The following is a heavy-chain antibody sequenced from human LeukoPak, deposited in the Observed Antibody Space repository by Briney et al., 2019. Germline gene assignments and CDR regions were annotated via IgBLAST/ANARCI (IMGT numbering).Heavy chain of an antibody. Sequence: SETLSLTCAVYGGSFSGYYWSWVRQPPGKGLEWIGEINHTGNTNYNPSLKSRVTISVDTSKNQFSLKLTSVTAADTAVYYCARGVPGYWGQGALVTVSS. V-gene: IGHV4-34*01. CDR3: ARGVPGY. D-gene: IGHD4/OR15-4a*01. CDR1: GGSFSGYY. J-gene: IGHJ4*02. CDR2: INHTGNT.